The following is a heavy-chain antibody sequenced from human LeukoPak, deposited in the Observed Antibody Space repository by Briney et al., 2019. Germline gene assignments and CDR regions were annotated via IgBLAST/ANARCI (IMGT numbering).Heavy chain of an antibody. CDR3: AKDRSIGTYYTFDH. D-gene: IGHD1-26*01. Sequence: SGGSLRLSCAASGFTFSDYAMTWVRQAPGKGLEWVATISGSGVMTYYAGSVKGRFTVSGDNSKNTLYLQMSSLTAADTAVYYCAKDRSIGTYYTFDHWGQGTLVTVSA. CDR2: ISGSGVMT. CDR1: GFTFSDYA. V-gene: IGHV3-23*01. J-gene: IGHJ4*02.